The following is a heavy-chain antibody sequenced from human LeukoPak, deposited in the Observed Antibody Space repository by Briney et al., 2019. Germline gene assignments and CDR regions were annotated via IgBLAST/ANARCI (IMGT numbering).Heavy chain of an antibody. D-gene: IGHD2/OR15-2a*01. CDR2: IYTSGST. J-gene: IGHJ6*03. CDR1: GGSLSSYY. Sequence: SGTLSLTCTVSGGSLSSYYWSWFRQPPGKGLEWIGYIYTSGSTNYNPSLKSRVTISVDTSKNQFSLKLSSVAAADTAVYYCARLSSWGLYYYYYMDVWGKGTTVTVSS. V-gene: IGHV4-4*09. CDR3: ARLSSWGLYYYYYMDV.